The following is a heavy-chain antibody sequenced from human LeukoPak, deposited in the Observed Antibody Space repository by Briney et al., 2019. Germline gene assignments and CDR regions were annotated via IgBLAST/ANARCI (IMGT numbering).Heavy chain of an antibody. Sequence: SHTLSLTCAVYGGSFSGYYWSSIRQPPGKGLEWIGEINHSGSTNYNPSLKSRVTISVDTSKNQFSLKLSSVTAADTAVYYCARDFKDYYGSGSYLGWFDPWGQGTLVTVSS. CDR3: ARDFKDYYGSGSYLGWFDP. V-gene: IGHV4-34*01. D-gene: IGHD3-10*01. CDR2: INHSGST. J-gene: IGHJ5*02. CDR1: GGSFSGYY.